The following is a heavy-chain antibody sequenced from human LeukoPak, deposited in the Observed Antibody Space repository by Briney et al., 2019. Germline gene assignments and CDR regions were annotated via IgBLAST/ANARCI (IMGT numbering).Heavy chain of an antibody. V-gene: IGHV3-7*01. CDR2: INPAGSET. Sequence: AGGSLRLSCAASGFSFSTYWMTWVRQAPGTGLEWVANINPAGSETYYVDPVKGRFSISRDNAKNLVYLQMNSLRAEDTAVHHCARFGYVAAVDVWGQGTPVTVSS. J-gene: IGHJ4*02. CDR1: GFSFSTYW. CDR3: ARFGYVAAVDV. D-gene: IGHD2-15*01.